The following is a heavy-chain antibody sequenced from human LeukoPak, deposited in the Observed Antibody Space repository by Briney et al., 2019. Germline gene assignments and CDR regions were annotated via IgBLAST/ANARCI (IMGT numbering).Heavy chain of an antibody. V-gene: IGHV3-21*01. CDR1: GFTFSSYS. CDR2: ISSTSSYI. CDR3: ARGNGDYPRYFDL. Sequence: GGSLRLSCAASGFTFSSYSINWVRQAPGKGLVWVSSISSTSSYIYYADSVKGRFTISRDNAKNSLYLQMNSLRAEDTAVYYCARGNGDYPRYFDLWGRGTLVTVSS. D-gene: IGHD4-17*01. J-gene: IGHJ2*01.